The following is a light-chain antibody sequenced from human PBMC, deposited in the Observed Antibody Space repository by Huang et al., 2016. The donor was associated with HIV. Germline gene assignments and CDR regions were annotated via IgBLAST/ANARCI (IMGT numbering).Light chain of an antibody. CDR1: QSVSSY. J-gene: IGKJ1*01. CDR2: DAS. V-gene: IGKV3-11*01. CDR3: QQRSNWPRT. Sequence: EIVLTQSPATLSLSPGERATLSCRASQSVSSYLAWYPQKPGQAPRLLIYDASNRAADIPARFSGSGSGTDFTLTISSLEPEDFAVYYCQQRSNWPRTFGQGTKVEIK.